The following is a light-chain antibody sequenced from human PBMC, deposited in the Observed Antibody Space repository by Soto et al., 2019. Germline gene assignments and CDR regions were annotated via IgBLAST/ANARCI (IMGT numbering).Light chain of an antibody. CDR1: QSVSRY. CDR2: STS. J-gene: IGKJ1*01. CDR3: QQYNNWPRT. V-gene: IGKV3D-15*01. Sequence: EMLLPQSQPTLSLSAGERATLSCRASQSVSRYLAWYQQKHGKAPRTLIYSTSNRATGIPERFSGSGSGTDFTLTISSLQSEDFAVYYCQQYNNWPRTFGQGTKVDIK.